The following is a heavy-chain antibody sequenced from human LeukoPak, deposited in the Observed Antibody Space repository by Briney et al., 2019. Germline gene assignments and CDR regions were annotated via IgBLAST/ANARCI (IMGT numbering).Heavy chain of an antibody. Sequence: GGSLRLSSASSGFTFSSYSMNWVRQAPGKGREWVSFISTSSSYIYYADSGKGRFTISRDNAKNSLYLQMNSLRAEDTAVYYCANNQGYCTNGVCSLDFQHWGQGTLVTVSS. CDR2: ISTSSSYI. CDR3: ANNQGYCTNGVCSLDFQH. J-gene: IGHJ1*01. D-gene: IGHD2-8*01. CDR1: GFTFSSYS. V-gene: IGHV3-21*01.